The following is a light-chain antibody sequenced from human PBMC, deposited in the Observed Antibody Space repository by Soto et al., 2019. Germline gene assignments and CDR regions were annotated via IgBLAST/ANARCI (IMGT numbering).Light chain of an antibody. CDR2: AAF. CDR3: RHHSSYPLP. J-gene: IGKJ1*01. Sequence: DIQMTQLPSSLSASVGDRVTITCRASQGIRNDLAWYQQKPGKAPKRLIYAAFSLQSGVPSGFSGIRSGTEFTLAISSLQPEDFATFSCRHHSSYPLPFGQGTKVEIK. V-gene: IGKV1-17*01. CDR1: QGIRND.